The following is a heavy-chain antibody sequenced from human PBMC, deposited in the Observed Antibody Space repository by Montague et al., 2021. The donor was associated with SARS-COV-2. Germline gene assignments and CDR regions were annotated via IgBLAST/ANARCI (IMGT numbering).Heavy chain of an antibody. CDR1: GDSVSSSTVA. CDR2: TYFRSSFYN. Sequence: AISGDSVSSSTVAWNWLRQSPSRGLEWLGRTYFRSSFYNDYALSVKSRLNIQPDSAKNQFSLQLTSVTPEDTAIYYCARQDTSGWLTFDYWSQGILVTVSS. CDR3: ARQDTSGWLTFDY. D-gene: IGHD6-19*01. J-gene: IGHJ4*02. V-gene: IGHV6-1*01.